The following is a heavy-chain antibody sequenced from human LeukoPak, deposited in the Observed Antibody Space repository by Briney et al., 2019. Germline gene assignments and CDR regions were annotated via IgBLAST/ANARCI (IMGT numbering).Heavy chain of an antibody. CDR1: GFTFSSYSMN. Sequence: GSLRLSCAASGFTFSSYSMNWVRQPPGKGLEWIGSIYYSGSTYYNPSLKSRVTISVDTSKNQFSLKLSSVTAADTAVYYCAKGYSNFDYWGQGTLVTVSS. CDR2: IYYSGST. CDR3: AKGYSNFDY. J-gene: IGHJ4*02. D-gene: IGHD3-22*01. V-gene: IGHV4-59*05.